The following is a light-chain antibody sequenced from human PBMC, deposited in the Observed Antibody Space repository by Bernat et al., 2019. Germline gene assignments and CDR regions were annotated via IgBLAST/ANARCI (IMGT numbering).Light chain of an antibody. CDR1: SSNIGSNT. J-gene: IGLJ3*02. CDR2: SHN. V-gene: IGLV1-44*01. Sequence: QSVLTQPPSASGTPGQRVTISCSGSSSNIGSNTVNWYQQLPGTAPKLLIYSHNQRPSGVPDRFSGSKSGTSASLAISGLQSADEADYYCAAWDDSLNGVFGGGTKLTVL. CDR3: AAWDDSLNGV.